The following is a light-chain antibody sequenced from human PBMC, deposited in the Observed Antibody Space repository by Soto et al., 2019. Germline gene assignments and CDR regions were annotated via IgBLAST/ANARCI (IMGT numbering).Light chain of an antibody. Sequence: QSVLTQPASVSRSPGQSITIACAGTSSDIGRYNMVSWYQQHPGKVPKLLIYDVSIRPSGVSDRFSGSRSGNTASLTISGLKNEDEADYYCTSYTSKNTHVFGSGTKVXVL. J-gene: IGLJ1*01. CDR2: DVS. CDR3: TSYTSKNTHV. V-gene: IGLV2-14*02. CDR1: SSDIGRYNM.